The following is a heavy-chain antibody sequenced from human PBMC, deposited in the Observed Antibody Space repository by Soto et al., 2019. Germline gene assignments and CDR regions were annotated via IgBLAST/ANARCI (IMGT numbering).Heavy chain of an antibody. CDR2: ISYDGSNK. CDR3: ARESGNVAVAGITFEY. J-gene: IGHJ4*02. Sequence: QVQLVESGGGVVQPGRSLRLSCAASGFTFSSYAMHWVRQAPGKGLEWVAVISYDGSNKYYADSVKGRFTISRDDSKNTLYLQMNSLRAEDTAVYYCARESGNVAVAGITFEYWGQGTLVTVSS. D-gene: IGHD6-19*01. V-gene: IGHV3-30-3*01. CDR1: GFTFSSYA.